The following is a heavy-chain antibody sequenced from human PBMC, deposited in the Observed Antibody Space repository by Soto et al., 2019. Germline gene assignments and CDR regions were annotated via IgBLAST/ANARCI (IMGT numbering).Heavy chain of an antibody. J-gene: IGHJ6*02. V-gene: IGHV3-9*01. CDR1: GFTFDDYA. D-gene: IGHD2-15*01. CDR3: ANVIAFCCGGSCYYYYYGMDV. Sequence: PGGSLRLSCAASGFTFDDYAMHWVRQAPGKGLEWVSGISWNSGSIGYADSVKGRFTVSRDNAKNSLYLQMNSPRAEDTALYYCANVIAFCCGGSCYYYYYGMDVWGQGTTVTVSS. CDR2: ISWNSGSI.